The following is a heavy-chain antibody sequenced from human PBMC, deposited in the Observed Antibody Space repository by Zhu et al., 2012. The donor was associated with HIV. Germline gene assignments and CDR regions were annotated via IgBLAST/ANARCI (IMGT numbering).Heavy chain of an antibody. J-gene: IGHJ4*02. Sequence: QVQLQESGPGLVKPSETLSLTCGVSGYSISSGYYWGWVRQPPGKGLELIGNIYHSGSSGSTYYNPSLKSRLTISIDTSRNQVSLELRSVTAAATAVYYCVTLCSGLCDSGXPLWGQGILGHRLL. CDR2: IYHSGSSGST. V-gene: IGHV4-38-2*01. D-gene: IGHD3-10*01. CDR3: VTLCSGLCDSGXPL. CDR1: GYSISSGYY.